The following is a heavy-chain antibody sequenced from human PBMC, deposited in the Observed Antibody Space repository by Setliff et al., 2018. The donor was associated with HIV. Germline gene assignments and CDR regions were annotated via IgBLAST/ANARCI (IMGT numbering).Heavy chain of an antibody. CDR3: ARAAAGNYYYYYMDV. D-gene: IGHD6-13*01. CDR1: GYSFTSYW. CDR2: IYPGDSDT. V-gene: IGHV5-51*01. J-gene: IGHJ6*03. Sequence: ESLKISCKGSGYSFTSYWIGWVRQMPGKGLEWMGIIYPGDSDTRYSPSFQGQVTISADKSISTAYLQWSSLKASDTAIYYCARAAAGNYYYYYMDVWGKGTTVTRLL.